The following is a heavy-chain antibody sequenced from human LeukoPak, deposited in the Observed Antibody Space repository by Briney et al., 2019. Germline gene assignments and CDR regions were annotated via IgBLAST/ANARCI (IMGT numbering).Heavy chain of an antibody. D-gene: IGHD3-16*01. CDR2: ISSSSSYI. CDR1: GFTFSSYS. V-gene: IGHV3-21*01. CDR3: ARGSPRGGDSDY. Sequence: GGSLRLSCAASGFTFSSYSMNWVRQAPGKGLEWVSSISSSSSYIYYADSVKGRFTISRDNAKNSLYLQMNSLRAEDTAVYYCARGSPRGGDSDYWGQGTLVTVSS. J-gene: IGHJ4*02.